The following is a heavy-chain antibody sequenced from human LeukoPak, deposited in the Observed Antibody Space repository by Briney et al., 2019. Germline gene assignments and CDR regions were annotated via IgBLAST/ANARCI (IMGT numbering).Heavy chain of an antibody. V-gene: IGHV5-51*01. Sequence: GESLKISCKGSGYSFTTYWIGWVRQMPGKGLEWMGIIYPGDSDTRYSPSFQGQVTISADKSLSTAYLQWSSLKASDTAMYYCARSYGSGSSRVWFDPWGQGTLVTVSS. J-gene: IGHJ5*02. CDR3: ARSYGSGSSRVWFDP. CDR2: IYPGDSDT. CDR1: GYSFTTYW. D-gene: IGHD3-10*01.